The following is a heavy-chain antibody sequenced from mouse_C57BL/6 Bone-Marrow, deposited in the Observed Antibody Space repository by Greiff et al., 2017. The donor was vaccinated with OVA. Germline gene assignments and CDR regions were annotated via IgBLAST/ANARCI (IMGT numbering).Heavy chain of an antibody. CDR3: ARPTVVGYFDV. V-gene: IGHV5-6*02. Sequence: DVKLVESGGDLVKPGGSLKLSCAASGFTFSSYGMSWVRQTPDKRLEWVATISSGGSYTYYPDSVKGRFTISRDNAKNTLYLQMSSLKSEDTAMYYCARPTVVGYFDVWGTGTTVTVSS. CDR1: GFTFSSYG. J-gene: IGHJ1*03. D-gene: IGHD1-1*01. CDR2: ISSGGSYT.